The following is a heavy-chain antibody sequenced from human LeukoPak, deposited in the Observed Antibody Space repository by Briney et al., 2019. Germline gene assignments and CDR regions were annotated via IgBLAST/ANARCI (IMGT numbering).Heavy chain of an antibody. V-gene: IGHV4-4*07. D-gene: IGHD2-21*02. CDR1: GGSISSYY. Sequence: SETLSLTCTVSGGSISSYYWSWIRQPAGKGLEWIGRIYTSGSTNYNPSLKSRVTISVDTSKNQFSLKLSSVTAADTAVYYCARGGYIYCGGDCYRRYFDYWGQGTLVTVSS. CDR2: IYTSGST. CDR3: ARGGYIYCGGDCYRRYFDY. J-gene: IGHJ4*02.